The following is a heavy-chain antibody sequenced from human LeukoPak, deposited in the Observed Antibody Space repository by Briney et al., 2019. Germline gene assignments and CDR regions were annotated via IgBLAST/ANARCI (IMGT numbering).Heavy chain of an antibody. J-gene: IGHJ5*02. Sequence: VASVKVSCKASGGTFSSYAISWVRQDPGQGLEWMGGIIPIFGTANYAQKFQGRVTITADKSTSTAYMELSSLRSEDTAVYYCARPIWGPTGWFDPWGQGTLVTVSS. CDR3: ARPIWGPTGWFDP. D-gene: IGHD3-16*01. CDR2: IIPIFGTA. V-gene: IGHV1-69*06. CDR1: GGTFSSYA.